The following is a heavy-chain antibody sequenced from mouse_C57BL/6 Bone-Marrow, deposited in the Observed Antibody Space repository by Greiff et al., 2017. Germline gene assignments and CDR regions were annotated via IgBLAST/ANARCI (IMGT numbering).Heavy chain of an antibody. CDR1: GFSFTSYG. Sequence: VQLQQSGPGLVQPSQSLSITCPVSGFSFTSYGVHWVRQSPGKGLEWLGVIWRGGSTDYNAAFMSRLSITKDNSKSQVFFKMNSLQADDTAIYNGAKDYSNYWYFDVWGTGTTVTVSS. CDR2: IWRGGST. V-gene: IGHV2-5*01. J-gene: IGHJ1*03. CDR3: AKDYSNYWYFDV. D-gene: IGHD2-5*01.